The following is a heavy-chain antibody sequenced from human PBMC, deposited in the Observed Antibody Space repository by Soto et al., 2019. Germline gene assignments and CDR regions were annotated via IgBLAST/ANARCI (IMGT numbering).Heavy chain of an antibody. V-gene: IGHV3-23*01. CDR3: AKVIWSQLVGVDYYYYGMDV. CDR1: GFTFSSYA. Sequence: GGSLRLSFAASGFTFSSYAMSWVRQDPGKGLEWVSAISGSGGSTYYADSVKGRFTISRDNSKNTLYLQMNSLSAEDTGVYYCAKVIWSQLVGVDYYYYGMDVWGQGTTVTVSS. D-gene: IGHD6-6*01. J-gene: IGHJ6*02. CDR2: ISGSGGST.